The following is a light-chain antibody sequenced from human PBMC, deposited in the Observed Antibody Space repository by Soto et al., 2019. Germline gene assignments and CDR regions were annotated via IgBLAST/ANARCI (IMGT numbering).Light chain of an antibody. V-gene: IGLV2-14*03. CDR1: SSDIGSYSY. CDR3: SSYGASSTL. CDR2: DVS. Sequence: QSALTQPASLSGSPGQSITISCTGTSSDIGSYSYVSWYQQHPGKAPQLMIFDVSYRPSGISDRFSGSKSGKTASLTISGLQPEDEADYYCSSYGASSTLFGGGTKLTVL. J-gene: IGLJ3*02.